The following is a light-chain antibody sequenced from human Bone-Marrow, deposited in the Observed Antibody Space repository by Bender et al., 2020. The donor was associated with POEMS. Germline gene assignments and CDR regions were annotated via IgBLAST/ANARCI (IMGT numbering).Light chain of an antibody. CDR1: KLGDKF. V-gene: IGLV3-1*01. CDR2: QDT. Sequence: SYELTQPPSVSVSPGQTAIIICSGDKLGDKFASWYQQKPGKSPLFIIYQDTQRPSGIPERFSGSNSGNTATLTVSGTQAMDEADYYCQAWDATTAVFGGGTKLTVL. CDR3: QAWDATTAV. J-gene: IGLJ2*01.